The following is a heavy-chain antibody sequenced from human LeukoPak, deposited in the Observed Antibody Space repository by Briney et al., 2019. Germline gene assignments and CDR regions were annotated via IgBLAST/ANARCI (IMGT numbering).Heavy chain of an antibody. J-gene: IGHJ4*02. Sequence: ASVKVSCKASGYTFTGYYMHWVRQAPGQGLEWMGWINPNSGGTNYAQKFQGRVTMTRDTSISTAYMELSRLRSDDTAVYYCARAGSLYCSGGSYYSLPGDYWGQGTLVTVSS. CDR3: ARAGSLYCSGGSYYSLPGDY. D-gene: IGHD2-15*01. CDR1: GYTFTGYY. CDR2: INPNSGGT. V-gene: IGHV1-2*02.